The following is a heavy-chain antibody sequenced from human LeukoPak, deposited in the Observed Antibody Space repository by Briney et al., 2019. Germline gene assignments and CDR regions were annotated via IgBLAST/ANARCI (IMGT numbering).Heavy chain of an antibody. V-gene: IGHV4-61*02. D-gene: IGHD2-2*01. J-gene: IGHJ6*02. CDR1: GDSTSSGTYY. CDR2: IHPSGST. Sequence: SETLTLTCTVSGDSTSSGTYYWTWIRQPAGQGLEWIGRIHPSGSTNYIPSLKSRVTISVDKSKNQFSLKLSSVTAADTAVYYCARSLDCSSTSCNYYYGMDVWGQGTTVTVSS. CDR3: ARSLDCSSTSCNYYYGMDV.